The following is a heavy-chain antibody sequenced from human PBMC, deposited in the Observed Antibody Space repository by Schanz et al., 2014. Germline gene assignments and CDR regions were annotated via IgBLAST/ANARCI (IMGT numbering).Heavy chain of an antibody. CDR2: ISDSGDST. D-gene: IGHD2-2*01. CDR1: GFTFSDCY. J-gene: IGHJ4*02. V-gene: IGHV3-11*01. Sequence: VHLVESGGSLVQPGGSLRLSCVASGFTFSDCYMTWIRQAPGKGLEWVSDISDSGDSTHYADTVKGRFTISRNNAKNSLFLQMNSLSAEDTAVYYCAKVAPAATYLDSWGLGTLVTVSS. CDR3: AKVAPAATYLDS.